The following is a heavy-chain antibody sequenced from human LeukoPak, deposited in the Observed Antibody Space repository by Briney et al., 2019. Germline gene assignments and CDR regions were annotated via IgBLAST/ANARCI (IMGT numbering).Heavy chain of an antibody. CDR3: AKDQEQLFDY. J-gene: IGHJ4*02. D-gene: IGHD5-18*01. V-gene: IGHV3-23*01. CDR2: ISGSGGST. Sequence: ETLSLPCTVSGGSISSSSYYWGWIRQAPGKGLEWVSAISGSGGSTYYADSVKGRFTISRDNSKNTLYLQMNSLRAEDTAVYYCAKDQEQLFDYWGQGTLVTVSS. CDR1: GGSISSSSYY.